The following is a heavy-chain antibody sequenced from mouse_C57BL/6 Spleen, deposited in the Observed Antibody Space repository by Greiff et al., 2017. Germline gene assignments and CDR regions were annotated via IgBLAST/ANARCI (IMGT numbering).Heavy chain of an antibody. CDR1: GYAFSSSW. V-gene: IGHV1-82*01. Sequence: QVQLQQSGPELVKPGASVKISCKASGYAFSSSWMNWVKQRPGKGLEWIGRIYPGDGDTNYNGKFKGKATLTADKSSSTAYMQLSSLTSEDSAVYFGARDCSSYRSYYFDYWGQGTTLTVSS. J-gene: IGHJ2*01. CDR3: ARDCSSYRSYYFDY. CDR2: IYPGDGDT. D-gene: IGHD1-1*01.